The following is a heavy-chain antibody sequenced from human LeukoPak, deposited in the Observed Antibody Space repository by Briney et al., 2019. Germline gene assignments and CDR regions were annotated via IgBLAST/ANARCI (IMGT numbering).Heavy chain of an antibody. D-gene: IGHD3-22*01. CDR2: IIPIFGTA. CDR1: GGTFSSYA. V-gene: IGHV1-69*05. J-gene: IGHJ3*02. CDR3: ARDRGYYYDSSGRDAFDI. Sequence: SVKVSCRASGGTFSSYAISWLRQAPGQGLEWMGGIIPIFGTANYAQKFQGRVTITTDESTSTAYMELSSLRSEDTAVYYCARDRGYYYDSSGRDAFDIWGQGTMVTVSS.